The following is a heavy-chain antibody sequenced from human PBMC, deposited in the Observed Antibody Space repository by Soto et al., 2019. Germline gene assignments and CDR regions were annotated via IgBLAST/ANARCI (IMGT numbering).Heavy chain of an antibody. CDR3: AKDGLGFGELPYSDY. V-gene: IGHV3-23*01. Sequence: GGSLRLSCAASGFTVSSYAMSWVRQAPGKGLEWVSAISGSGGSTYYADSVKGRFTISRDNSKNTLYLQMNSLRAEDTAVYYCAKDGLGFGELPYSDYWGQGTLVTVSS. CDR1: GFTVSSYA. J-gene: IGHJ4*02. CDR2: ISGSGGST. D-gene: IGHD3-10*01.